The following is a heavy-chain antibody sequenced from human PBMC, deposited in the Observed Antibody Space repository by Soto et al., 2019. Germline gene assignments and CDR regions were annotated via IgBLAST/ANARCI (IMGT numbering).Heavy chain of an antibody. D-gene: IGHD6-13*01. CDR2: ISGSGGST. V-gene: IGHV3-23*01. J-gene: IGHJ4*02. Sequence: GGSLRLSCAASGFTFSSYAMSWVRQAPGKGLEWVSAISGSGGSTYYADSVKGRFTISRDNSKNTLYLQMNSLRAEDTAVYYCAKDVAAAGTETIDYWGQGTLVTVSS. CDR3: AKDVAAAGTETIDY. CDR1: GFTFSSYA.